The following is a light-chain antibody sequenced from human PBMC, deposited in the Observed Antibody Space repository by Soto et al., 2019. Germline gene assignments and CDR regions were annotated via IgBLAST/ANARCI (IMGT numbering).Light chain of an antibody. V-gene: IGKV3-15*01. CDR2: GAS. CDR3: QQYNNWPPLT. CDR1: QSVSSN. J-gene: IGKJ4*01. Sequence: EIVMTQSPATLSVSPGVRATLSCRASQSVSSNLAWYQQKPGQAPRLLIYGASTRATGIPARFSGSGSGTEFTLTISNLQSEDFAVYYCQQYNNWPPLTFGGGTKVEIK.